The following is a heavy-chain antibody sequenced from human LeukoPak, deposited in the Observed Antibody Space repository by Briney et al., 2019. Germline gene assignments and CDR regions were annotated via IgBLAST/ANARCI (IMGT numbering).Heavy chain of an antibody. Sequence: GGSLRLSCAASGFSVSSNYMSWVRQAPGKGLEWVSAISGSGGSTYFADSVKGRFTISRDNSKNTLYLQMNSLRVEDTAVYYCAKTSGYRRFDPWGQGTLVTVSS. J-gene: IGHJ5*02. D-gene: IGHD5-12*01. CDR3: AKTSGYRRFDP. CDR1: GFSVSSNY. V-gene: IGHV3-23*01. CDR2: ISGSGGST.